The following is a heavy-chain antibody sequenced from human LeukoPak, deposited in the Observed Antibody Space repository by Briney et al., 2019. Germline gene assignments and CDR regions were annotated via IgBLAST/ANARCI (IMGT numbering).Heavy chain of an antibody. CDR1: GFSFRSYW. CDR2: INSDGRSP. CDR3: ARDFVSGGGVDI. Sequence: GEALRLSCAASGFSFRSYWMHWVRQAPGKGLMWLSRINSDGRSPNYADAVKGRFTISRDNGKNTLYLQINSLRAEDTAVYYCARDFVSGGGVDIWGQGTMVTVSS. V-gene: IGHV3-74*01. D-gene: IGHD2-21*01. J-gene: IGHJ3*02.